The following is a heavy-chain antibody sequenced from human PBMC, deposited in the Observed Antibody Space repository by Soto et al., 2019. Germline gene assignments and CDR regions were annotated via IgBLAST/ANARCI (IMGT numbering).Heavy chain of an antibody. CDR2: ISAYNGNT. J-gene: IGHJ4*02. CDR3: ARDSSGWYYY. V-gene: IGHV1-18*01. Sequence: ASVKVSCKASGYTFTSYGIGWVRQAPGQGLEGMGWISAYNGNTNYAQKLQGRVTMTTDTSTSTAYMELRSPRSDDTAVYYCARDSSGWYYYWGQGTLVTVSS. CDR1: GYTFTSYG. D-gene: IGHD6-19*01.